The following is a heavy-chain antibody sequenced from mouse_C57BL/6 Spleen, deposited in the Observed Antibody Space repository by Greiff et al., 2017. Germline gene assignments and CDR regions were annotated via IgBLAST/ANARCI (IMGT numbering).Heavy chain of an antibody. Sequence: VHLVESGAELARPGASVKLSCKASGYTFTSYGISWVKQRTGQGLEWIGEIYPRSGNTYYNEKFKGKATLTADKSSSTAYMELRSLTSEDSAVYFCARGGYSNYGDYWGQGTTLTVSS. D-gene: IGHD2-5*01. CDR1: GYTFTSYG. J-gene: IGHJ2*01. CDR3: ARGGYSNYGDY. CDR2: IYPRSGNT. V-gene: IGHV1-81*01.